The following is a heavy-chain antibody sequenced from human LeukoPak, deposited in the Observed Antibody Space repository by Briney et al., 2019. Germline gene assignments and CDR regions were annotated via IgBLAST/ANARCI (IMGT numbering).Heavy chain of an antibody. J-gene: IGHJ4*02. CDR3: AKDGLAAALDY. V-gene: IGHV3-30*18. D-gene: IGHD6-13*01. CDR1: GFTFSSYG. Sequence: PGGSLRLSCAASGFTFSSYGMHWVRQAPGKGLEWVAVISYDGSNKCYADSVKGRFTISRDNSKNTLYLQMNSLRAEDTAVYYCAKDGLAAALDYWGQGTLVTVSS. CDR2: ISYDGSNK.